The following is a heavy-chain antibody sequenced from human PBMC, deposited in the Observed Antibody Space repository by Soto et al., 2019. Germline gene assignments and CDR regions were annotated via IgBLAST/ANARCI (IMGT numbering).Heavy chain of an antibody. D-gene: IGHD5-12*01. CDR3: SRDQEGIVATISRYYYYGMDV. V-gene: IGHV4-61*01. J-gene: IGHJ6*02. Sequence: PSETLSLTCTVCGGSVSSGSYYWSWIRQPPGKGLEWIGYIYYSGSTNYNPSLKSRVTISVDTSKNQFSLKLSSVTAADTAVYYFSRDQEGIVATISRYYYYGMDVFGQRTTVTVCS. CDR2: IYYSGST. CDR1: GGSVSSGSYY.